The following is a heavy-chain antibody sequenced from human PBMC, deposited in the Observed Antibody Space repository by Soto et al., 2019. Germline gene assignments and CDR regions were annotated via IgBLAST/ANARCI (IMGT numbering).Heavy chain of an antibody. V-gene: IGHV4-59*08. CDR3: ARHYGDGYDYLDY. D-gene: IGHD5-12*01. Sequence: QVQLQESGPGLVKPSETLSLTCTVSGWSISSYYWSWIRQPPGKGLEWIGYIYYRANPNYNPSLKSRVTISQDTSKNQFSLKSSSVTAADTAVYYCARHYGDGYDYLDYWGQGTLVTVSS. CDR2: IYYRANP. CDR1: GWSISSYY. J-gene: IGHJ4*02.